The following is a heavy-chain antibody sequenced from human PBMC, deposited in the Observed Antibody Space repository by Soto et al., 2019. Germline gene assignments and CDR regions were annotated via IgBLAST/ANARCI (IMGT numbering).Heavy chain of an antibody. D-gene: IGHD3-3*01. J-gene: IGHJ6*03. Sequence: GGSLRLSCAASGFTFSSYAMSWVRQAPGKGLEWVSAISGSGGSTYYADSVKGRFTISRDNSKNTLYLQMNSLRAEDTAVYYCANPHLPWSGYHHMDVWGKGTTVTVSS. CDR2: ISGSGGST. V-gene: IGHV3-23*01. CDR3: ANPHLPWSGYHHMDV. CDR1: GFTFSSYA.